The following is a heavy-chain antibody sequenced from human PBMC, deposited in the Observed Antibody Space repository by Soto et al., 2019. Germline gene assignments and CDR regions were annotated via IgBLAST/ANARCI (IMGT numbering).Heavy chain of an antibody. V-gene: IGHV1-18*04. J-gene: IGHJ5*02. Sequence: ASVKVSCKASGYTFSSSIISWVRQAPGQGLEWMGWNSVYSGHTNCAPKFQGRVTVTTDTSTSTASMGLRSLRSADTAVYYCATSPMAARYGNWFDRWGHGTLVTVAS. CDR1: GYTFSSSI. CDR2: NSVYSGHT. D-gene: IGHD5-18*01. CDR3: ATSPMAARYGNWFDR.